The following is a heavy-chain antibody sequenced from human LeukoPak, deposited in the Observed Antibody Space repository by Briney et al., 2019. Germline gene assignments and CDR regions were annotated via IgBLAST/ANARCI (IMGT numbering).Heavy chain of an antibody. CDR2: IHRDDKT. CDR1: GFTVSSSF. D-gene: IGHD2-2*01. J-gene: IGHJ4*02. Sequence: GGSLRLSCAASGFTVSSSFIYWVRRAPGKGLEWVSFIHRDDKTYYADSVKGRFTMSRDSSKNALYLQMNSLGADDTAVYYCAREVISTPSYFDYWGQGILVTVSS. V-gene: IGHV3-53*01. CDR3: AREVISTPSYFDY.